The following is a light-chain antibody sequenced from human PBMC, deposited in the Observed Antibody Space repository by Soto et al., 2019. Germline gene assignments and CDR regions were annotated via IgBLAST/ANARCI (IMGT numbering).Light chain of an antibody. CDR3: HQYSRSPET. V-gene: IGKV3-20*01. J-gene: IGKJ1*01. Sequence: ETVMTQSPDTLSVSPGESATLSCMASQFVSSRSLAWYQQKLGQAPRLLIYGAFNRARGIPDRFSGSGSGADFTLTINRLQPADFAVYYCHQYSRSPETFGQGTKVDNK. CDR1: QFVSSRS. CDR2: GAF.